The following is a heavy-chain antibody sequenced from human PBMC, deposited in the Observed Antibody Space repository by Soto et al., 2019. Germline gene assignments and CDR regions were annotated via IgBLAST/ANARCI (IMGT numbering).Heavy chain of an antibody. Sequence: PSETLSLTCTVSGGSISSYYWSWIRQPPGKGLEWIGYIYYSGSTNYNPSLKSRVTISVDTSKNQFSLKLSSVTAADTAVYYCARGYYDSSRYYAPIRWLDPWGQGTLVTVSS. CDR1: GGSISSYY. D-gene: IGHD3-22*01. V-gene: IGHV4-59*01. CDR3: ARGYYDSSRYYAPIRWLDP. J-gene: IGHJ5*02. CDR2: IYYSGST.